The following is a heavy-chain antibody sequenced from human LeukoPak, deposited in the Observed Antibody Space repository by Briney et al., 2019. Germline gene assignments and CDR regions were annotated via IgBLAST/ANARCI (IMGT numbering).Heavy chain of an antibody. Sequence: GGSLRLSCAASGFTFSSYGMHWVRQAPRKGLEWVAVISYDGSNKYYADSVKGRFTISRDNSKNTLYLQMNSLRAEDTAVYYCVAAPNDYYYYYGMDVWGQGTTVTVSS. CDR3: VAAPNDYYYYYGMDV. J-gene: IGHJ6*02. V-gene: IGHV3-30*03. CDR1: GFTFSSYG. CDR2: ISYDGSNK. D-gene: IGHD2-15*01.